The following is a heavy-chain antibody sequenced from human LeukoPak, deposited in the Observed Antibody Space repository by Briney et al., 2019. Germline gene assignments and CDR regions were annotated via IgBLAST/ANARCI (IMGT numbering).Heavy chain of an antibody. Sequence: GGSLRLSCAASGLTFSSYVMHWVRQAPGKGLEWVAIISYDGSNEYYADSVKGRFTISRDNSKNTLYLQMNSLRAEDTAVYYCARDHSGVSPLDDAFDIWGQGTMVTVSS. D-gene: IGHD2-8*02. CDR1: GLTFSSYV. J-gene: IGHJ3*02. CDR2: ISYDGSNE. V-gene: IGHV3-30*04. CDR3: ARDHSGVSPLDDAFDI.